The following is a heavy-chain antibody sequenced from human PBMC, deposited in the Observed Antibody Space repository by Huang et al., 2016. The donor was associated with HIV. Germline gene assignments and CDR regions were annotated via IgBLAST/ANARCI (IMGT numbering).Heavy chain of an antibody. CDR2: ISPYNGNT. Sequence: QVQLVQSGAEVKKPGASVKVSCKASGYTFINFDFNWVRQALGQGLEWMGRISPYNGNTKFAQKLQGRLTMTTDTSTSTAYMDLRSLRSDDTALYYCARQGFGRSDAFDIWGQGTMVTVSS. V-gene: IGHV1-18*01. J-gene: IGHJ3*02. D-gene: IGHD3-10*01. CDR1: GYTFINFD. CDR3: ARQGFGRSDAFDI.